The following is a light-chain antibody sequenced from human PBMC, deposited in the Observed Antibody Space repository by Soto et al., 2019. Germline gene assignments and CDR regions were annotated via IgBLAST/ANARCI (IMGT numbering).Light chain of an antibody. CDR3: QQYVSSPRT. J-gene: IGKJ1*01. Sequence: EIVLTQSPGTLSLSPGDRATLSCRASQIVSSSYLAWYQQKPGQAPRLLMYGASNRATGIPDRFSGSGSGTDFTLTISGLEPEDFALYYCQQYVSSPRTFGQGTKVEVK. CDR1: QIVSSSY. CDR2: GAS. V-gene: IGKV3-20*01.